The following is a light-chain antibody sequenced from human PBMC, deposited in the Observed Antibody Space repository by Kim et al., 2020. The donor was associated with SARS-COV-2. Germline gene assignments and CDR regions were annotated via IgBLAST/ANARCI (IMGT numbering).Light chain of an antibody. CDR1: QSVSSY. CDR3: QQRSNWPIT. CDR2: DAS. J-gene: IGKJ5*01. V-gene: IGKV3-11*01. Sequence: LSPGQRAPLSCRAGQSVSSYLAWYQQKPGQAPRLLIYDASNRATGIPARFSGSGSGTDFTLTISSLEPEDFAVYYCQQRSNWPITFGQGTRLEIK.